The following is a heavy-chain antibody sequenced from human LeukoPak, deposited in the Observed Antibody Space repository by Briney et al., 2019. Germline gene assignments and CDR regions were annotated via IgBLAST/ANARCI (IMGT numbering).Heavy chain of an antibody. CDR1: GFTFSTYA. J-gene: IGHJ4*02. Sequence: GGSLRLSCAASGFTFSTYAMAWVRLVSGKGLEWVSGINWNGGSTGYADSVKGRFTISRDNAKNSLYLQMNSLRAEDTALYYCARDLGIAAAGYFDYWGQGTLVTVSS. D-gene: IGHD6-13*01. CDR3: ARDLGIAAAGYFDY. CDR2: INWNGGST. V-gene: IGHV3-20*04.